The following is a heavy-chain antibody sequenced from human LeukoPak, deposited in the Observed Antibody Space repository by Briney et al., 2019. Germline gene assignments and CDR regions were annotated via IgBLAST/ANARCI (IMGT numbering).Heavy chain of an antibody. CDR3: ARDLFGSGWYSGFDY. V-gene: IGHV4-30-4*01. CDR1: GGSISSGDYY. Sequence: SETLSLTCAVSGGSISSGDYYWSWIRQPPGKGLEWIGYIYYSGSTYYNPSLKSRVTISVDTSKNQFSLKLSSVTAADTAVYYCARDLFGSGWYSGFDYWGQGTLVTVSS. D-gene: IGHD6-19*01. J-gene: IGHJ4*02. CDR2: IYYSGST.